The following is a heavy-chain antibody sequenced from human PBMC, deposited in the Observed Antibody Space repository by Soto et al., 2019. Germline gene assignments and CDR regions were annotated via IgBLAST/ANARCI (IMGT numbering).Heavy chain of an antibody. Sequence: EVQLVESGGGLVKPGGSLRLSCAASGFTFSNAWMKWVRQAPGKGLEWVGRIKSQTDGGTTDYAAPVKGRFTISRDDSKNTLYLQMNSLNTEDTAVYYCSIPFSGVWGQGTTVTVSS. D-gene: IGHD3-10*01. J-gene: IGHJ6*02. CDR3: SIPFSGV. CDR2: IKSQTDGGTT. CDR1: GFTFSNAW. V-gene: IGHV3-15*07.